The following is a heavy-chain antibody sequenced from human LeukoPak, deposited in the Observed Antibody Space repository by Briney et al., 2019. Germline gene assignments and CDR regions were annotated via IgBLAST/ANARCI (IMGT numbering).Heavy chain of an antibody. Sequence: PSETLSLTCAVYGGSFSGYYWSWIRQPPGKGLEWIGEINHGGSTNYNPSLKSRVTISLDTSKNQFSLKLSSVTAADTAVYYCARLGPGGHGEFDYWGQGTLVTVSS. V-gene: IGHV4-34*01. CDR1: GGSFSGYY. D-gene: IGHD3-10*01. CDR3: ARLGPGGHGEFDY. J-gene: IGHJ4*02. CDR2: INHGGST.